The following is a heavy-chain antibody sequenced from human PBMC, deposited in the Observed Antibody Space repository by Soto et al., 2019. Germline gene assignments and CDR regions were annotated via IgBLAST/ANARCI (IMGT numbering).Heavy chain of an antibody. CDR1: GDSVSSNSAA. Sequence: SQTLSLTCAISGDSVSSNSAAWNWIRQSPSRGREWLGRTNYRSKWYTYYAITVKSRITIKPDTLKNQFSLQLSSVSPDDTAVYYCARGPSPLDPWGQGTLVTVSS. CDR2: TNYRSKWYT. J-gene: IGHJ5*02. CDR3: ARGPSPLDP. V-gene: IGHV6-1*01.